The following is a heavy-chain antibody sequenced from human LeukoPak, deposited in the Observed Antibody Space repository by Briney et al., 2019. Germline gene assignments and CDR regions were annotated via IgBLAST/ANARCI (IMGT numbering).Heavy chain of an antibody. D-gene: IGHD6-19*01. V-gene: IGHV4-34*01. J-gene: IGHJ4*02. Sequence: PSETLSLTCAVYGGSFSGYYWSWIRQPPGKGLEWIGEINHSGSTNYNPSLKSRVTISVDTSKNQFSLKLSSVTAADTAVYYCARQWLAARRVDYWGQGTLVTVSS. CDR2: INHSGST. CDR3: ARQWLAARRVDY. CDR1: GGSFSGYY.